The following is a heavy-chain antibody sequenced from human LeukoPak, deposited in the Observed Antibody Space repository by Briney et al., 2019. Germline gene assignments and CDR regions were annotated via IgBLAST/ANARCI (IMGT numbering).Heavy chain of an antibody. J-gene: IGHJ4*02. CDR3: AGGGYSYGPRGDYFDY. Sequence: ASVKVSCKAYGYTFTGYYMHWVRQAPGQGLEWMGWINPNSGGTNYAQKFQGRVTMTRDTSISTAYMELSRLRSGGTAVYYRAGGGYSYGPRGDYFDYWGQGTLVTVSS. CDR2: INPNSGGT. V-gene: IGHV1-2*02. D-gene: IGHD5-18*01. CDR1: GYTFTGYY.